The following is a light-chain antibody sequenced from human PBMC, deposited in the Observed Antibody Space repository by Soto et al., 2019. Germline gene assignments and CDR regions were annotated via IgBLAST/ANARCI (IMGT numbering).Light chain of an antibody. CDR2: TAS. J-gene: IGKJ4*01. CDR1: QSISKW. V-gene: IGKV1-5*03. CDR3: QQYNAYPLP. Sequence: IQVTQSPATLASCGGNTVTITCLASQSISKWLAWYQQKPGKVPKLLIHTASDLETGVSSRFNGSGSGTDFTLTVNSLQPDDSGPYYCQQYNAYPLPFGGGTKVDIK.